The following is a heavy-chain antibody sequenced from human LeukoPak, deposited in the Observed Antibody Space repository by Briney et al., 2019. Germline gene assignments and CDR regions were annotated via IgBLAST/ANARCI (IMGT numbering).Heavy chain of an antibody. CDR1: GGSFSGYY. D-gene: IGHD2-2*01. CDR2: INHSGST. Sequence: SETLSLTCAVYGGSFSGYYWSWIRQPPGKGLEWIGEINHSGSTNYNPSLKSRVTISVDTSRNQFSLKLSSVTAADTAVYYCARDLGENIVVVPAPLADPWGQGTLVTVSS. J-gene: IGHJ5*02. CDR3: ARDLGENIVVVPAPLADP. V-gene: IGHV4-34*01.